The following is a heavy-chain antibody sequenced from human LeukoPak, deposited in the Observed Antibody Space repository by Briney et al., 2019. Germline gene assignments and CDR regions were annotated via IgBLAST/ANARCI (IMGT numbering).Heavy chain of an antibody. CDR3: ARGGRGTYGSGDYYYYGMDV. J-gene: IGHJ6*02. D-gene: IGHD3-10*01. CDR1: GFTFSSYA. Sequence: PGGSLRLSCAASGFTFSSYAMSWVRQAPGTGLEWVSAISGSGGSTFYADSVKGRFTISRDNSKNTLYLQMNSLRAGDTAVYYCARGGRGTYGSGDYYYYGMDVWGQGTTVTVSS. CDR2: ISGSGGST. V-gene: IGHV3-23*01.